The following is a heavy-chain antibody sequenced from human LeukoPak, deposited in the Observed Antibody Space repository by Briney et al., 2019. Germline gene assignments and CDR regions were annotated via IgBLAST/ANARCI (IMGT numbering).Heavy chain of an antibody. Sequence: PGGSLRLSCAASGFTFSNYWMSWVRQAPGKGLEWVANIKEDGSEKHYVDSVKGRFTISRDNSKNTPYLQMNSLRAEDTAVYYCAKRVHYYGSGGYYYYGMDVWGQGTTVTVSS. CDR2: IKEDGSEK. J-gene: IGHJ6*02. CDR3: AKRVHYYGSGGYYYYGMDV. V-gene: IGHV3-7*01. D-gene: IGHD3-10*01. CDR1: GFTFSNYW.